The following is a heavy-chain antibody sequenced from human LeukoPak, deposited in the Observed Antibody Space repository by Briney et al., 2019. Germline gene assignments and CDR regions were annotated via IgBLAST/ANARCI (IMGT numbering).Heavy chain of an antibody. V-gene: IGHV4-34*01. D-gene: IGHD5-24*01. CDR3: ARKRRDGYNFDY. CDR1: GGSFSGYY. CDR2: INHSGST. J-gene: IGHJ4*02. Sequence: SETLSLTCAVYGGSFSGYYWSWIRQPPGKGLEWIGEINHSGSTNYNPSLKSRVTISVDTSKNQFSLKLNSVTAADTAVYYCARKRRDGYNFDYWGQGTLVTVSS.